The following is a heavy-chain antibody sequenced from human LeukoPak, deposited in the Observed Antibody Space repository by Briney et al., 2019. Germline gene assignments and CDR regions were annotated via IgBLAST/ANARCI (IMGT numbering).Heavy chain of an antibody. J-gene: IGHJ4*02. D-gene: IGHD3-22*01. CDR1: GFTFSSYG. Sequence: GGSLRLSCAASGFTFSSYGMHWVRQAPGKGLEWVAVIWYDGNNKYYADSVKGRFTISRDNSKNTLYLQMNSLRAEDTAVYYCARASRYYDSSGYYSRSFDYWGQGTLVTVSS. CDR2: IWYDGNNK. V-gene: IGHV3-33*01. CDR3: ARASRYYDSSGYYSRSFDY.